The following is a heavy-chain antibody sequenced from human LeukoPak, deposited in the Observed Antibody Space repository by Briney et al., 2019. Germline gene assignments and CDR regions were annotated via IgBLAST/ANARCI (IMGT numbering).Heavy chain of an antibody. CDR3: GRGGYYFDY. Sequence: ASVKVSCKASGYTFSGYYMNWVRQAPGQGIEWMGWINPNSGGTNYAQKFQGRVTMTRDTSISTAYMELNRLRSDDTAVYYCGRGGYYFDYWGQGTLVTASS. CDR2: INPNSGGT. V-gene: IGHV1-2*02. CDR1: GYTFSGYY. J-gene: IGHJ4*02. D-gene: IGHD3-16*01.